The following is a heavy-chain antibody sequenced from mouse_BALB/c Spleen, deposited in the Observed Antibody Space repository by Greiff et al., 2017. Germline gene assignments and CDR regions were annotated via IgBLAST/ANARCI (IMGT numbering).Heavy chain of an antibody. CDR1: GYTFTSYW. CDR2: IDPSDSET. Sequence: QVQLQQPGAELVKPGAPVKLSCKASGYTFTSYWMNWVKQRPGRGLEWIGRIDPSDSETHYNQKFKDKATLTVDKSSSTAYIQLSSLTSEDSAVYYCARSGNYLYAMDYWGQGTSVTVSS. D-gene: IGHD2-1*01. CDR3: ARSGNYLYAMDY. V-gene: IGHV1-69*02. J-gene: IGHJ4*01.